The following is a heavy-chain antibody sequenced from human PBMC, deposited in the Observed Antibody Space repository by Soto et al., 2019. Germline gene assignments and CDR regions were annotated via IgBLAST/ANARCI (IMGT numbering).Heavy chain of an antibody. Sequence: EVQLVESGGGLIQPGGSLRLSCAASGFTVSSNYMSWVRQAPGKGLEWVPVIYSGGSTYYADSVKGRFTISRDNSKNTLYLQMNSLRAEDTAVYYCARGQRLLFYGMDVWGQGTTVTVSS. D-gene: IGHD3-3*01. CDR2: IYSGGST. CDR1: GFTVSSNY. V-gene: IGHV3-53*01. J-gene: IGHJ6*02. CDR3: ARGQRLLFYGMDV.